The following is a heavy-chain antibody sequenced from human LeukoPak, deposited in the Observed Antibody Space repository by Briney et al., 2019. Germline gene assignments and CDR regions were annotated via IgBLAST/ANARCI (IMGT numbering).Heavy chain of an antibody. CDR1: GFAFNTYA. CDR2: IWHDGSHK. D-gene: IGHD3-10*01. V-gene: IGHV3-33*01. J-gene: IGHJ4*02. Sequence: GGSLRLSCAASGFAFNTYAMHWVRQAPGQGLEWVALIWHDGSHKFYSSSVRGQFTISRDNSKNTVSLQMNNLRPEDTAVYYCARESFGSGSYPDFWGQGTLVTVSS. CDR3: ARESFGSGSYPDF.